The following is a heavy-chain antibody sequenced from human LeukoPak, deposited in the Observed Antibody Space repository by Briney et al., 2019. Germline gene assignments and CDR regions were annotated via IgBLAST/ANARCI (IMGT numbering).Heavy chain of an antibody. CDR2: ISGSGGST. D-gene: IGHD5-12*01. V-gene: IGHV3-23*01. J-gene: IGHJ4*02. CDR3: AKDPYSGHDSGESSLIDY. Sequence: HPGGSLILSCAASGFTFSSYGMSWVRQAPGKGLEWVSAISGSGGSTYYADSVKGRFTISRDNSKNTLYLQMNSLRAEDTAVYYCAKDPYSGHDSGESSLIDYWGQGTLVTVSS. CDR1: GFTFSSYG.